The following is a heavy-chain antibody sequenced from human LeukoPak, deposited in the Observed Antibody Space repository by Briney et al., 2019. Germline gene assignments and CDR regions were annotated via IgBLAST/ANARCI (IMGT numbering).Heavy chain of an antibody. CDR2: ISGSGGST. V-gene: IGHV3-23*01. CDR3: AKGPLEYYYDSSAGAFDV. J-gene: IGHJ3*01. D-gene: IGHD3-22*01. Sequence: GGSLRLSCAASGFTFSSYGMSWVRQAPGKGLEWVSAISGSGGSTYYADSVKGRFIISRDNSKNTLYLQMNSLRAEDTAVYYCAKGPLEYYYDSSAGAFDVWGQGTMVTVSS. CDR1: GFTFSSYG.